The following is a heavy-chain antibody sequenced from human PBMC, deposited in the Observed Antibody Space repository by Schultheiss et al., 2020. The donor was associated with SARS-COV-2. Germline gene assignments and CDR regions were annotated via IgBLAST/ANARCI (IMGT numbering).Heavy chain of an antibody. D-gene: IGHD2-15*01. CDR1: GFTFSSYA. CDR3: ARDAATAKFDY. CDR2: ISGSGGST. V-gene: IGHV3-23*01. J-gene: IGHJ4*02. Sequence: GESLKISCAASGFTFSSYAMSWVRQAPGKGLEWVSAISGSGGSTYYADSVKGRFTISRDNSKNTVYLQMGSLRVEDMAVYYCARDAATAKFDYWGQGTLVTVSS.